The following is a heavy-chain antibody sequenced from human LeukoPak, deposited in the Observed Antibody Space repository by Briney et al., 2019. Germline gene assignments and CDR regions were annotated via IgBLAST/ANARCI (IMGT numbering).Heavy chain of an antibody. D-gene: IGHD3-22*01. CDR3: ARAWKYDYYDSSGYLRD. Sequence: AGGSLRLSCAASGFTFDDYAMHWVRQAPGKGLEWVSGISWNSGSIGYADSVKGRFTISRDNAKNSLYLQMNSLRDEDTAVYYCARAWKYDYYDSSGYLRDWGQGTLVTVSS. V-gene: IGHV3-9*01. CDR2: ISWNSGSI. CDR1: GFTFDDYA. J-gene: IGHJ4*02.